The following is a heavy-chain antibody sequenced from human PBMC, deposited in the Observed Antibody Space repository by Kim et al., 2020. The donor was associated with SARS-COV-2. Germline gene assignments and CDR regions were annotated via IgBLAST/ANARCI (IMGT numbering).Heavy chain of an antibody. CDR3: ARGGDGYNWQGLVTFDY. V-gene: IGHV4-59*13. D-gene: IGHD5-12*01. Sequence: SETLSLTCTVSGGSISSYYWSWIRQPPGKGLEWIGYIYYSGSTNYNPSLKSRVTISVDTSKNQFSLKLSSVTAADTAVYYCARGGDGYNWQGLVTFDYWGQGTLVTVSS. CDR2: IYYSGST. CDR1: GGSISSYY. J-gene: IGHJ4*02.